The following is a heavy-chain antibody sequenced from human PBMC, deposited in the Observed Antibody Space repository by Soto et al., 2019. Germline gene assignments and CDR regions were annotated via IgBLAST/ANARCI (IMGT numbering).Heavy chain of an antibody. V-gene: IGHV4-59*12. CDR2: IYYSGST. Sequence: SETLSLTCTVSGGSISSYYWSWIRQPPGKGLEWIGYIYYSGSTNYNPSLKSRVTISVDNSKNTLYLQMNSLRAEDTAVYYCAKEVPDIVVVVAAIQYYWGQGTLVTVSS. J-gene: IGHJ4*02. CDR3: AKEVPDIVVVVAAIQYY. D-gene: IGHD2-15*01. CDR1: GGSISSYY.